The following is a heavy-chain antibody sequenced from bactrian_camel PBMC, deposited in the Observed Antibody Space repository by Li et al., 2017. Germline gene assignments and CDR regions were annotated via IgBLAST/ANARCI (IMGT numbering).Heavy chain of an antibody. Sequence: VQLVESGGDLVQPGGSLRLSCAASGFFFSSNHMSWVRQAPGKGLEWVAAFDTGDGSTYYLNSVEGRFTISHDNAKNTLYLQMNSLKPEDTAMYYCAAKTAYSGAVGLMSSRTYPFWGQGTQVTVS. V-gene: IGHV3S40*01. D-gene: IGHD7*01. CDR3: AAKTAYSGAVGLMSSRTYPF. CDR2: FDTGDGST. J-gene: IGHJ4*01. CDR1: GFFFSSNH.